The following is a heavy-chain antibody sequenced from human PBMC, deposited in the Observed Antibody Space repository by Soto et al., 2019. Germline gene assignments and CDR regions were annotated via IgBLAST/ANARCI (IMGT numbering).Heavy chain of an antibody. CDR2: IKPDETEK. CDR1: GFTFSSYW. D-gene: IGHD6-13*01. J-gene: IGHJ5*02. CDR3: ARGLIIAANWFDP. V-gene: IGHV3-7*03. Sequence: EVQLVESGGGLVQPGGPLRLSCTASGFTFSSYWMNWVRQAPGKGPEWVANIKPDETEKYYVDSVKGRFTISRDNAKNTLYLQMNSLRADDTAVYFCARGLIIAANWFDPWGQGTLVTVSS.